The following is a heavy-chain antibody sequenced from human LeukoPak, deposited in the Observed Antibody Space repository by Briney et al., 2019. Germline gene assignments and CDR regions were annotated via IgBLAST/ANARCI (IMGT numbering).Heavy chain of an antibody. CDR3: AREGGPYRPLDY. CDR1: GDSLSSYNDF. CDR2: IYYRGNT. V-gene: IGHV4-39*02. J-gene: IGHJ4*02. Sequence: SETLSLTCTISGDSLSSYNDFWGSLRQPRGKGQEWAGSIYYRGNTYYNPSLKSRVTLSADTSKNQFSLEVTSVTAADTAVYYCAREGGPYRPLDYSGQGTLVTVSS.